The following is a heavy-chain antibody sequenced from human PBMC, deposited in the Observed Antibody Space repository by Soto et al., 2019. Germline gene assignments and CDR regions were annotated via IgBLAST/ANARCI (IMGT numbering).Heavy chain of an antibody. Sequence: GGSLRLSCAASGFTFDDYAMHWVRQAPGKGLEWVSGISWNSGSIGYADSVKGRFTISRDNAKNSLYLQMNSLRAEDTALYYCAKDYYGSGSYYPDYYYYGMDVWGQGTTVTVSS. V-gene: IGHV3-9*01. D-gene: IGHD3-10*01. CDR2: ISWNSGSI. CDR3: AKDYYGSGSYYPDYYYYGMDV. J-gene: IGHJ6*02. CDR1: GFTFDDYA.